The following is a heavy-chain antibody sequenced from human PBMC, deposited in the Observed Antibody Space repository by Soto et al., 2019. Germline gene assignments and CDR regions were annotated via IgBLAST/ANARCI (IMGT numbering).Heavy chain of an antibody. CDR1: GYTFTSYD. D-gene: IGHD3-10*01. V-gene: IGHV1-8*01. CDR2: MNPDSGNT. Sequence: SVKVSCKASGYTFTSYDINWVRQATGQGPEWMGWMNPDSGNTGYVQKFQGRVTMTRNTAISTAYMELSSLRSEDTAVYYCARSVGGSNVNFDYWGQGTLVTVSS. CDR3: ARSVGGSNVNFDY. J-gene: IGHJ4*02.